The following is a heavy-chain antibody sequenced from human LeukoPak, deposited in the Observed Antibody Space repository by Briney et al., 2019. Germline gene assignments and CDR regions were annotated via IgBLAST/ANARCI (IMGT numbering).Heavy chain of an antibody. CDR1: GGSISSSNYY. Sequence: SKTLSLTCTVSGGSISSSNYYWGWIRQPPGKGLEWIGSIYYSGNTYYNPSLKSRVTISLDTSKNQFSLKLSSVTAADTAVYYCARDLLSDYVWGSYRGAFDIWGQGTMVTVSS. CDR3: ARDLLSDYVWGSYRGAFDI. CDR2: IYYSGNT. V-gene: IGHV4-39*07. D-gene: IGHD3-16*02. J-gene: IGHJ3*02.